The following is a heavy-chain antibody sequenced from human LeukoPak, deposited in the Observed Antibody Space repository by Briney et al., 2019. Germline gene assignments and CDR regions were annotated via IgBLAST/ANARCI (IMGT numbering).Heavy chain of an antibody. CDR2: IYSGGST. Sequence: GGSLRLSCAASGFTFSSYWMHWVRQAPGKGLVWVSVIYSGGSTYYADSVKGRFTISRDNSKNTLYLQMNSLRAEDTAVYYCARTTYSSGWYSVYYWGQGTLVTVSS. J-gene: IGHJ4*02. CDR1: GFTFSSYW. V-gene: IGHV3-53*01. CDR3: ARTTYSSGWYSVYY. D-gene: IGHD6-19*01.